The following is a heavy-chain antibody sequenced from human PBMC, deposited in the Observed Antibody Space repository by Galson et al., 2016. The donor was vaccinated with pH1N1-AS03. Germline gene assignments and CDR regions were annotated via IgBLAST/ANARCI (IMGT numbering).Heavy chain of an antibody. V-gene: IGHV4-4*07. CDR1: GGSMNNYY. CDR2: IFASGET. CDR3: AREGDYSDNNGYPLFDY. Sequence: SETLSLTCTVSGGSMNNYYWSWVRQPAGKGLEWIGRIFASGETYHNPSLKSRVSFSVDTSKNQFSLWLGAMTAADTAMYYCAREGDYSDNNGYPLFDYWGQGSLVTVSS. J-gene: IGHJ4*02. D-gene: IGHD3-22*01.